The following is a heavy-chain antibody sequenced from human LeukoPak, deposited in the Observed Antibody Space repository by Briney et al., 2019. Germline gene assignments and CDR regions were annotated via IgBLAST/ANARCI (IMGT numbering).Heavy chain of an antibody. CDR3: SREGSRWVDFDY. CDR1: GGSISSHY. V-gene: IGHV4-59*11. J-gene: IGHJ4*02. D-gene: IGHD1-26*01. CDR2: IYYSGST. Sequence: SETLSLTCTVSGGSISSHYWNWIRQPPGKGLEWIGCIYYSGSTNYNPSLKSRVTIYLDTSKSQFSLKLSSVTAADTAVYYCSREGSRWVDFDYWGQGTLVTVSS.